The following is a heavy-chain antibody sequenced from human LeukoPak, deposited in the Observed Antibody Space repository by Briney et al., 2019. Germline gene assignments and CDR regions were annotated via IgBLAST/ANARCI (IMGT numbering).Heavy chain of an antibody. CDR3: ARGATSTVTRWFDP. J-gene: IGHJ5*02. CDR2: INHSGST. V-gene: IGHV4-34*01. D-gene: IGHD4-17*01. Sequence: SETLSLTCAVYGGSFSGYYWSWIRQPPGKGLEWIGEINHSGSTNYNPSLKSRGTISLDTSKNPFSLKLSSVTAADTAVYYCARGATSTVTRWFDPWGQGTLVNISS. CDR1: GGSFSGYY.